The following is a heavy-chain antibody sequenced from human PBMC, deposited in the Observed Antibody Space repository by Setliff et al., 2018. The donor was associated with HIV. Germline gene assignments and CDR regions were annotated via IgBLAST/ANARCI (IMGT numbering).Heavy chain of an antibody. CDR3: ARDDYGDYTVFDI. V-gene: IGHV4-4*02. J-gene: IGHJ3*02. CDR1: GGSISSSNW. CDR2: IYHSGST. Sequence: LSLTCAVSGGSISSSNWWSWVRQPPGKGLEWIGEIYHSGSTNYNPSLKSRVTISVDTSKNQFSLKLSSVTAADTAVYYRARDDYGDYTVFDIWGQGTMVTVSS. D-gene: IGHD4-17*01.